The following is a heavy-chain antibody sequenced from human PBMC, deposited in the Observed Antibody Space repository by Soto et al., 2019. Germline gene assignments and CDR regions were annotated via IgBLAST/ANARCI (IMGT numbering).Heavy chain of an antibody. Sequence: WGSLRLSCAASGFTFSNYAMSWVRQAPGKGLEWVSEISGSGGRTDYADSVKGRFTISRDNSKNTLYLQMNSLRAEDTAVYYCAKQDGYSGSRTSSTPWGQGTLVTVS. CDR1: GFTFSNYA. CDR2: ISGSGGRT. J-gene: IGHJ5*02. V-gene: IGHV3-23*01. CDR3: AKQDGYSGSRTSSTP. D-gene: IGHD4-4*01.